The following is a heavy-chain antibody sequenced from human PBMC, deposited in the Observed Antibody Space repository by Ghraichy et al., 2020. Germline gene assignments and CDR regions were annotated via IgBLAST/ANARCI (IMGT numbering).Heavy chain of an antibody. CDR1: GFTFSDYY. CDR3: ASGVLRYFDWSEYYFDY. V-gene: IGHV3-11*01. J-gene: IGHJ4*02. D-gene: IGHD3-9*01. CDR2: ISSSGSTI. Sequence: GGSLRLSCAASGFTFSDYYMSWIRQAPGKGLEWVSYISSSGSTIYYADSVKGRFTISRDNAKNSLYLQMNSPRAEDTAVYYCASGVLRYFDWSEYYFDYWGQGTLVTVSS.